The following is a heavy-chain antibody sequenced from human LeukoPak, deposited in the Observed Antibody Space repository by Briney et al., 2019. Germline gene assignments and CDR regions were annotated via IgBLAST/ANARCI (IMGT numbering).Heavy chain of an antibody. Sequence: PSQTLSLTCTVSGGSISSGGYYWSWIRQPPGKGLEWIGYIYHSGSTYYNPSLKSRVTISVDRSKNQFSLKLSSVTAADTAVYYCARGVIVGGAFDIWGQGTMVTVSS. CDR3: ARGVIVGGAFDI. CDR2: IYHSGST. CDR1: GGSISSGGYY. D-gene: IGHD1-26*01. V-gene: IGHV4-30-2*01. J-gene: IGHJ3*02.